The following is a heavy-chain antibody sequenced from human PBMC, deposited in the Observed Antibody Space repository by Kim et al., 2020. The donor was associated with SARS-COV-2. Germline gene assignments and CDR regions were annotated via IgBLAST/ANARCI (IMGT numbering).Heavy chain of an antibody. Sequence: SETLSLTCTVSGGSISSGGYYWSWIRQHPGKGLEWIGYIYYSGSTYYNPSLKSRVTISVDTSKNQFSLKLSSVTAADTAVYYCARDTLTRSYYYYGMDVWGQGTTVTVSS. D-gene: IGHD7-27*01. CDR3: ARDTLTRSYYYYGMDV. V-gene: IGHV4-31*03. CDR2: IYYSGST. J-gene: IGHJ6*02. CDR1: GGSISSGGYY.